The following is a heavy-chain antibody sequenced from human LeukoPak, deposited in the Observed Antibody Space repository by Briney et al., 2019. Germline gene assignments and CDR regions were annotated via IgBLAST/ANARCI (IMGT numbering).Heavy chain of an antibody. J-gene: IGHJ4*02. V-gene: IGHV4-59*12. CDR3: ARVEGFGPPGY. CDR2: IYYSGST. CDR1: GGSISSYY. Sequence: PSETLSLTCTVSGGSISSYYWSWIRQPPGKGLEWIGYIYYSGSTNYNPSLKSRVTISVDTSKNQFSLKLSSVTAADTAVYYCARVEGFGPPGYWGQGTLVTVSS. D-gene: IGHD3-10*01.